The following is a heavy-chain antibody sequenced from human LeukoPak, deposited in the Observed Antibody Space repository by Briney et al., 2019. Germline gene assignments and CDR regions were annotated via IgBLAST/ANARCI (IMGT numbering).Heavy chain of an antibody. J-gene: IGHJ6*04. CDR3: AREIPTTALMDV. CDR2: ISSSGSTI. Sequence: GGSLRLSCAASGFTFSDYYMSWIRQAPGKGLEWVSYISSSGSTIYYADSVKGRFTISRDNSKNTLYLQMNSLRAEDTAVYYCAREIPTTALMDVWGKGTTVTVSS. V-gene: IGHV3-11*01. CDR1: GFTFSDYY. D-gene: IGHD4-17*01.